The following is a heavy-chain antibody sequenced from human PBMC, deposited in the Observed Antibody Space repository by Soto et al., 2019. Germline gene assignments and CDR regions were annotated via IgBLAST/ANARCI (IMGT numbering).Heavy chain of an antibody. D-gene: IGHD3-10*01. CDR2: ITPILSMS. CDR3: ASRYCSAYRALDY. Sequence: QVQLVQSGAEVKKPGSSVRVSCKASGDTFSFYSINWVRQAPGLGLEWMGRITPILSMSNYAERFQGRVTVSTDKSTSTPYMELSSLRSEDTAMYYCASRYCSAYRALDYWGQGALVTVSS. CDR1: GDTFSFYS. V-gene: IGHV1-69*02. J-gene: IGHJ4*02.